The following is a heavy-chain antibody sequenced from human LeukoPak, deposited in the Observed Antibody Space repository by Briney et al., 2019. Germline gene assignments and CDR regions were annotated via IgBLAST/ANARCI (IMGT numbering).Heavy chain of an antibody. J-gene: IGHJ4*02. CDR3: GIFMDVVPGSMS. CDR2: ISHGGIT. Sequence: SETLSLTCGVYDGSLINYYCHWIRQAPGKGLEWIGEISHGGITKHNPSPKSRVTMSQDTSKRQFSLKMNSMTAADTGVYYCGIFMDVVPGSMSWGLGTLVTVSS. V-gene: IGHV4-34*01. CDR1: DGSLINYY. D-gene: IGHD2-2*01.